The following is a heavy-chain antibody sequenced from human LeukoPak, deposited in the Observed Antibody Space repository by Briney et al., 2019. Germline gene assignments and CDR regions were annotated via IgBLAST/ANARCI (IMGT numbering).Heavy chain of an antibody. J-gene: IGHJ2*01. D-gene: IGHD3-9*01. Sequence: ASVKVSFKAFGYTFTSYDINWVRQATGQGLEWMGWMNPNSGNTGYAQKFQGRVTMTRNTSISTDYMELSSLRSEDTAVYYCARRVTYYDLLTAYYNRYFDLWGRGTLVTVSS. V-gene: IGHV1-8*01. CDR2: MNPNSGNT. CDR3: ARRVTYYDLLTAYYNRYFDL. CDR1: GYTFTSYD.